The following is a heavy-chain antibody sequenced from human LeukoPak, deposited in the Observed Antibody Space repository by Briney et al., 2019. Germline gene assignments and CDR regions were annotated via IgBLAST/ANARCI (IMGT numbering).Heavy chain of an antibody. D-gene: IGHD6-19*01. V-gene: IGHV4-59*01. J-gene: IGHJ4*02. Sequence: KPSETLSLTCTVSGGPLSSYYWRWIRHPPGKGLEWIGYIYYSGSTHFNPSRKSRAAISVDTSKNHFSLKLSSVTAADTAVYYCARVLAVAGTPFDYWGQGTLVTVSS. CDR3: ARVLAVAGTPFDY. CDR2: IYYSGST. CDR1: GGPLSSYY.